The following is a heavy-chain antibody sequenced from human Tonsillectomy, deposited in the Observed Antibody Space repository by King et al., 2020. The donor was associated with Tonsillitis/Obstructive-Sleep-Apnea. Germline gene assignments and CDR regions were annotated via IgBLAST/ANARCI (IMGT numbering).Heavy chain of an antibody. D-gene: IGHD3-3*01. CDR3: ARDNYYVFWCGYFNP. CDR1: GGTFSSYA. CDR2: IIPILGIA. J-gene: IGHJ5*02. Sequence: QLVQSGAEVKKPGSSVKVSCKASGGTFSSYAISWVRQAPGQGLEWMGGIIPILGIANYAQKFQGRVTITADKSTSKAYMELSSLRSEDTAVFYCARDNYYVFWCGYFNPWGQGALGPVSS. V-gene: IGHV1-69*10.